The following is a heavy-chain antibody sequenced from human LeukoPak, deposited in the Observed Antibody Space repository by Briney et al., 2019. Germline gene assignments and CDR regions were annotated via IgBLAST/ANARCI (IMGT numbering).Heavy chain of an antibody. V-gene: IGHV3-30*18. CDR3: AKDGFEYRFGLGYFDY. CDR2: ISYDGSDK. Sequence: WSSLRHSCATSGFTYSNYVIHSVRQAPCKGLAWVAVISYDGSDKYYIDSVRGRFTISRDNSKTTLYLQMNSLRAEDTAVYYCAKDGFEYRFGLGYFDYWGQGTLVTV. D-gene: IGHD5-18*01. J-gene: IGHJ4*02. CDR1: GFTYSNYV.